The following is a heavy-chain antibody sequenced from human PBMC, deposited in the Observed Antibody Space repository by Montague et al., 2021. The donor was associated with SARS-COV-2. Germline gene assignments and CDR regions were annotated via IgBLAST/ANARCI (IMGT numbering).Heavy chain of an antibody. CDR1: GFSLTTNGMC. D-gene: IGHD3-10*01. CDR3: AHRPNYGSGSYPFDY. Sequence: PALVKPTQSLTLTCTFSGFSLTTNGMCVSWIRQPPGEALEWLARIDWDDDDYYSTSLKSRLTITKDTFKNQVVLTMTNMDPVDTATYYCAHRPNYGSGSYPFDYWGQGTLVTVSS. CDR2: IDWDDDD. J-gene: IGHJ4*02. V-gene: IGHV2-70*12.